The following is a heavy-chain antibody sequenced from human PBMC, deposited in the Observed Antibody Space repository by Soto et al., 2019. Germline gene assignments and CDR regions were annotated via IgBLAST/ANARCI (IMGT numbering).Heavy chain of an antibody. CDR1: GGTFTKYA. CDR3: ASGVGGLGGSSGWPDYAFDV. J-gene: IGHJ3*01. D-gene: IGHD6-19*01. CDR2: IVPLPGTT. V-gene: IGHV1-69*01. Sequence: QVQLVQSGAAVRKPGSSVKVSCNASGGTFTKYAITWVRQAPRQGLEWMGGIVPLPGTTNYAQKFRGRVTISADESTSTAYLELGSLRSEDTAVYYCASGVGGLGGSSGWPDYAFDVWGQGTMVIVSS.